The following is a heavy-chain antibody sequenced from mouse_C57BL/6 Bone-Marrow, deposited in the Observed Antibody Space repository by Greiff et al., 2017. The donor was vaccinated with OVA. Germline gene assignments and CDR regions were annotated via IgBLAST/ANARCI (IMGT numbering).Heavy chain of an antibody. V-gene: IGHV2-2*01. CDR2: IWSGGST. D-gene: IGHD1-1*01. Sequence: QVQLQQSGPGLVQPSQSLSITCTVSGFSLTSYGVHWVRQSPGKGLEWLGVIWSGGSTDYNAAFISRLSISKDNSKSQVFCKMNSLQADDTAIYYCARNAPLYYYGSSYWYFDVWGTGTTVTVSS. J-gene: IGHJ1*03. CDR3: ARNAPLYYYGSSYWYFDV. CDR1: GFSLTSYG.